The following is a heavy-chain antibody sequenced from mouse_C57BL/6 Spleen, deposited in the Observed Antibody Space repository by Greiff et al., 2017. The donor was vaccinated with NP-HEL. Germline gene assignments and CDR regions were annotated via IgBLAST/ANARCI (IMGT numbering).Heavy chain of an antibody. J-gene: IGHJ3*01. Sequence: QVQLQQSGAELVKPGASVKISCKASGYAFSSYWMNWVKQRPGKGLEWIGQIYPGDGDTNYIGKFKGKATLTADTSSSTAYLQLSSLTSEDSAVDFCASYYYDSSLFAYWGQGTLVTVSA. D-gene: IGHD1-1*01. V-gene: IGHV1-80*01. CDR3: ASYYYDSSLFAY. CDR1: GYAFSSYW. CDR2: IYPGDGDT.